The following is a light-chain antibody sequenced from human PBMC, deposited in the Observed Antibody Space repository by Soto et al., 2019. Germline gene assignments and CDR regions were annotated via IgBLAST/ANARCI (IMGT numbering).Light chain of an antibody. CDR1: SSDVGAYNY. Sequence: QSALTQPPSASGSLGQSVTTSCTGTSSDVGAYNYVSWYQQHPGKAPKLMIYEVTRRPSGVPDRFSGSKSGNAASLNVSGLQAEDEADYYCCSYADNNDYVFGTGTKVTVL. CDR2: EVT. J-gene: IGLJ1*01. CDR3: CSYADNNDYV. V-gene: IGLV2-8*01.